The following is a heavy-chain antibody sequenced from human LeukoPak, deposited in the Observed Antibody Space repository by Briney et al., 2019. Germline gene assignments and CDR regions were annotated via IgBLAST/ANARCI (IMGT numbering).Heavy chain of an antibody. D-gene: IGHD6-6*01. CDR3: ARLYSSSSGLRASDY. CDR2: IRSSGSTI. Sequence: GGSLRLSCAASGFTFSSYSMNWIRQAPGKGLEWVSYIRSSGSTIYYADSVKGRFTISRDNAKNSLYLQMNSLRAEDTAVYYCARLYSSSSGLRASDYWGQGTLVTVSS. J-gene: IGHJ4*02. CDR1: GFTFSSYS. V-gene: IGHV3-48*04.